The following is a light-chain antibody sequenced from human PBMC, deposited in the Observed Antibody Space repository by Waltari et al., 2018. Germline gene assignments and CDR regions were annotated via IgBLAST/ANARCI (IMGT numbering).Light chain of an antibody. Sequence: LLIYENNKRPSGVSDRFSGSKSGTSASLTITGLQSEDEADYYCSAWDSSLSTVLFGGGTRLTVL. J-gene: IGLJ2*01. CDR3: SAWDSSLSTVL. V-gene: IGLV1-51*02. CDR2: ENN.